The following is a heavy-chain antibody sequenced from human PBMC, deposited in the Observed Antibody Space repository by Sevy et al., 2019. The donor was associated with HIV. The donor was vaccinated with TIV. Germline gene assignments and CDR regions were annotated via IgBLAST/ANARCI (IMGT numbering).Heavy chain of an antibody. CDR1: GFTFSAYW. J-gene: IGHJ4*03. CDR2: LNQDGSEK. D-gene: IGHD6-6*01. CDR3: ATHAWRSLVN. Sequence: GGSLRLSCAASGFTFSAYWMACVRQAPGKGLEWVANLNQDGSEKYPVDSVKGRFTISRDNAKNSLYLQMNSVRVEDTGIYYCATHAWRSLVNWGRGTVVTVSS. V-gene: IGHV3-7*01.